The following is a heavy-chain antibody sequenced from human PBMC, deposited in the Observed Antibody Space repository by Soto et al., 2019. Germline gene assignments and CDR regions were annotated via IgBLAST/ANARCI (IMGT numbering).Heavy chain of an antibody. V-gene: IGHV4-34*01. Sequence: PSETLSLTCAVYGGSFSGYYWSWIRQPPGKGLEWIGEINHSGSTNYNPSLKSRVTISVDMSKNQFSLKLSSVTAADTAVYYCARGLHKYYFDYWGQGTLVTVSS. CDR3: ARGLHKYYFDY. D-gene: IGHD4-4*01. CDR1: GGSFSGYY. J-gene: IGHJ4*02. CDR2: INHSGST.